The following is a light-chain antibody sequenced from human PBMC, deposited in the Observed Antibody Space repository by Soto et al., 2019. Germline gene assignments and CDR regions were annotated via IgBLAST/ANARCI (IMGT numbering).Light chain of an antibody. J-gene: IGLJ3*02. Sequence: QLVLTQSPSASASLGVSVTLTCTLSSGHTNNAIAWHQQQPEKGPRFLMNLKSDGSHTRGDGIPDRFSGSSSGAERYLTISSLQSEDEAVYYCQTWGTGIRVFGGGTKLTVL. CDR1: SGHTNNA. V-gene: IGLV4-69*01. CDR2: LKSDGSH. CDR3: QTWGTGIRV.